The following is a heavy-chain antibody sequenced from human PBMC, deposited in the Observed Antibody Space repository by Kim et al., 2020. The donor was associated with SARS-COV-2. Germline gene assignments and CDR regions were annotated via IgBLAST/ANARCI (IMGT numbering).Heavy chain of an antibody. V-gene: IGHV3-48*02. CDR2: ISSSSTI. CDR1: GFTFSSYS. Sequence: GGSLRLSCAASGFTFSSYSMNWVRQAPGKGLEWVSYISSSSTIYYADSVKGRFTISRDNAKNSLYLQMNSLRDEDTAVYYCARDGWEPGPFDYWGQGTLVTVSS. CDR3: ARDGWEPGPFDY. J-gene: IGHJ4*02. D-gene: IGHD1-26*01.